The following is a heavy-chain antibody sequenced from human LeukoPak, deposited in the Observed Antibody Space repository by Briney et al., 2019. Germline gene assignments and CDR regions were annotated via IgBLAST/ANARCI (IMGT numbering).Heavy chain of an antibody. V-gene: IGHV3-48*03. CDR1: GFTFSSYG. CDR2: ISSSGSTI. J-gene: IGHJ4*02. Sequence: GGSLRLSCSASGFTFSSYGINWVRQAPGKGLEWVAYISSSGSTIYYADSVKGRFTISRDNAKNSLYLQMNSLRAEDTAMYFCATELYSSPAFDYWGQGTLVSVSS. D-gene: IGHD5-18*01. CDR3: ATELYSSPAFDY.